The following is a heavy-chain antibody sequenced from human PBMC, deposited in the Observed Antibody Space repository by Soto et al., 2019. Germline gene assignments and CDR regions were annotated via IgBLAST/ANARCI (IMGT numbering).Heavy chain of an antibody. Sequence: ASVKGSCKASGYTFDSYGVSWVRQAPGQGLEWMGWISPYLGTTKYAQKFQGRVTMTTDTSTSTAYMEMRNLKSDDTAVYYCKGCSCRPAIGVRVAEGTCCADHWGQGALVTVSS. CDR3: KGCSCRPAIGVRVAEGTCCADH. CDR1: GYTFDSYG. CDR2: ISPYLGTT. V-gene: IGHV1-18*01. J-gene: IGHJ4*02. D-gene: IGHD2-2*01.